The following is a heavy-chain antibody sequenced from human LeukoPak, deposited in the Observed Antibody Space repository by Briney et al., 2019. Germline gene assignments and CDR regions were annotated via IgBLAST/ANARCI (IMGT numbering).Heavy chain of an antibody. CDR2: ISSSSSYI. CDR1: GFTFSSYS. V-gene: IGHV3-21*01. J-gene: IGHJ6*03. Sequence: PGGSLRLSCAASGFTFSSYSMNWVRQAPGKGLEWVSSISSSSSYIYYADSVKGRFTISRDNAKNSLYLQMNSLRAEDTAVYYCARAGYSSGWGPYYYYYMDVWGKGTTVTVSS. D-gene: IGHD6-19*01. CDR3: ARAGYSSGWGPYYYYYMDV.